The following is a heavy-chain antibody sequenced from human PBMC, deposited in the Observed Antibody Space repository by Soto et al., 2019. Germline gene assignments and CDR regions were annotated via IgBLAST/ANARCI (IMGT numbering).Heavy chain of an antibody. V-gene: IGHV4-39*01. CDR1: GGSISSSSYY. J-gene: IGHJ6*02. CDR2: IYYSGST. CDR3: ARHFCGGSCYVRAYGMDV. Sequence: PSETLSLTCTVSGGSISSSSYYWGWIRQPPGKGLEWIGSIYYSGSTYYNPSLKSRVTISVDTSKNQFSLKLSSVTAADTAVYYCARHFCGGSCYVRAYGMDVWGQGTTVTVSS. D-gene: IGHD2-15*01.